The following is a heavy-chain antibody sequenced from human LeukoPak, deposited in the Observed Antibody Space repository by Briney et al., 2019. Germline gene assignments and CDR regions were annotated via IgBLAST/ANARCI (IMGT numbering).Heavy chain of an antibody. D-gene: IGHD3-16*01. J-gene: IGHJ5*02. CDR3: AKAGGSSWFDP. V-gene: IGHV3-23*01. CDR2: ISGSGGST. CDR1: GFTFSSYA. Sequence: GGSLRLSCSASGFTFSSYAMSWVRQAPGKGLEWVSAISGSGGSTYYADSVKGRVTISRDNSKNTLYLQMNSLRAEDTAVYYCAKAGGSSWFDPWGQGTLVTVSS.